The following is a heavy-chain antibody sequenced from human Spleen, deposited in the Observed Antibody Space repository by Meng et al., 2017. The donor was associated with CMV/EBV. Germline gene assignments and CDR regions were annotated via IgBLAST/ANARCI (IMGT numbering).Heavy chain of an antibody. CDR3: AKGSSRNYFDY. V-gene: IGHV3-43D*03. CDR2: ISWDGGST. CDR1: GFTFDDYA. Sequence: LSLTCAASGFTFDDYAMHWVRQAPGKGLEWVSLISWDGGSTYYADSVKGRFTISRDNSKNSLYLQMNSLRAEDTALYYCAKGSSRNYFDYWGQGTLVTVSS. J-gene: IGHJ4*02. D-gene: IGHD2-2*01.